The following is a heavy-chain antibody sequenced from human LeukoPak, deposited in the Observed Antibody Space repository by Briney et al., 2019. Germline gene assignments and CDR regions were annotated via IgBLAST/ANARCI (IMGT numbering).Heavy chain of an antibody. Sequence: PGGSLRLSCAASGFTFSSYWMDWVRQTPGKGLVWVSRINSDGSSTVSADSVKGRFTISRDNAMNTLYLQMNSLRAEDTAVYYCARDLRSPSDTNIAIDYWGQGTLVTVSS. V-gene: IGHV3-74*01. CDR3: ARDLRSPSDTNIAIDY. CDR1: GFTFSSYW. CDR2: INSDGSST. J-gene: IGHJ4*02.